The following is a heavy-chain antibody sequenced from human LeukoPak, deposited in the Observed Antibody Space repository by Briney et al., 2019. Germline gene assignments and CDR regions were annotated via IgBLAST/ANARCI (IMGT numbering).Heavy chain of an antibody. V-gene: IGHV4-39*01. D-gene: IGHD3-3*02. CDR1: GGSISSSSYY. CDR3: ARRNSIGVPGFYFDY. Sequence: WETPSLTCTVSGGSISSSSYYWGWIRQPPGKGLEWIGSIYYSGSTYYNPSLKSRVTISVDTSKNQFSLKLSSVTAADTAVYYCARRNSIGVPGFYFDYWGQGTLVTVSS. J-gene: IGHJ4*02. CDR2: IYYSGST.